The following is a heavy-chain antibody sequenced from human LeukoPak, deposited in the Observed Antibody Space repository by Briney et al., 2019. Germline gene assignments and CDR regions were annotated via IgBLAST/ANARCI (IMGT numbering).Heavy chain of an antibody. D-gene: IGHD5-24*01. Sequence: GGSLRLSCAASGFTFRSYEMNWVRQAPGKGLEWVSYISRGGDTIYYADSVKGRFTISRDNSKNTLFLQMNSLRDDDTAVYYCVRWVGVSRFNYFDPWGQGTLVVVSS. V-gene: IGHV3-48*03. CDR1: GFTFRSYE. J-gene: IGHJ5*02. CDR3: VRWVGVSRFNYFDP. CDR2: ISRGGDTI.